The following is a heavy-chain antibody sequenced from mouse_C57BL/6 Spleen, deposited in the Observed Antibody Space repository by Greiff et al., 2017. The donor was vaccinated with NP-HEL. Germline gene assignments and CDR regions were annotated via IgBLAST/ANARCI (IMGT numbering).Heavy chain of an antibody. J-gene: IGHJ4*01. CDR1: GYAFSSSW. CDR3: ARWGKGYYAMDY. V-gene: IGHV1-82*01. CDR2: IYPGDGDT. Sequence: VVEPGASVKISCKASGYAFSSSWMNWVKQRPGKGLEWIGRIYPGDGDTNYNGKFKGKATLTADKSSSTAYMQLSSLTSEDSAVYFCARWGKGYYAMDYWGQGTSVTVSS.